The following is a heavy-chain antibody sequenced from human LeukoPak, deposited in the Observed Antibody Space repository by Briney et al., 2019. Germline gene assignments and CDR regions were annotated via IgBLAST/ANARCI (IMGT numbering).Heavy chain of an antibody. Sequence: SETLSLTCTVSGGSISSGDYYWSWVRQPPGKGLEWIGYIYYSGSTYYNPSLKSRVTISVDTSKNQFSLKLSSVTAADTAVYYCARDDGDYSPNAFDIWGQGAMVTVSS. V-gene: IGHV4-30-4*01. CDR3: ARDDGDYSPNAFDI. D-gene: IGHD4-17*01. CDR1: GGSISSGDYY. CDR2: IYYSGST. J-gene: IGHJ3*02.